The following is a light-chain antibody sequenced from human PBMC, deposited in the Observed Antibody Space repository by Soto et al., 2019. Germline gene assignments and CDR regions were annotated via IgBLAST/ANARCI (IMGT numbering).Light chain of an antibody. V-gene: IGKV4-1*01. Sequence: DIVMTQSPDSLAVSLFERATINCKSSQSVLYSSNNKNYLAWYQQKPGQPPKLLIYWSSTRESGVPDRFSGSGSGTDLTLTISSLQAEDVAVYYCQQYYSTPLTFGGGTKV. CDR2: WSS. CDR3: QQYYSTPLT. J-gene: IGKJ4*01. CDR1: QSVLYSSNNKNY.